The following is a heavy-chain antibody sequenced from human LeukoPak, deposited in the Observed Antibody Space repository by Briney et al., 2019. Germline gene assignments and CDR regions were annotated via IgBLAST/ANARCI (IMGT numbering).Heavy chain of an antibody. CDR1: GFTFTNYV. Sequence: PGESLRLSCAASGFTFTNYVMNWVRQAPGKGLEWVSSITGTADKTYDADSVKGRFTISRDNSKNTLSLQMSSLRVEDTAIYYCARRGGSRGWGAFDIWDQGTIVTVSS. J-gene: IGHJ3*02. D-gene: IGHD6-19*01. V-gene: IGHV3-23*01. CDR3: ARRGGSRGWGAFDI. CDR2: ITGTADKT.